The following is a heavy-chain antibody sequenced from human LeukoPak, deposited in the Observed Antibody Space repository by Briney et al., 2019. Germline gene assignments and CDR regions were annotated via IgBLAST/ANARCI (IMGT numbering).Heavy chain of an antibody. CDR3: ARHRTYYYGSGSYYSWFDP. D-gene: IGHD3-10*01. V-gene: IGHV4-38-2*02. CDR1: GYSISDGFY. CDR2: IFHSGTT. J-gene: IGHJ5*02. Sequence: SETLSLTCTVSGYSISDGFYWEWIRQPPGKGLEWIGSIFHSGTTYYNPSLKSRVTISTDTSKNQFSLKLSSVTAADTAVYYCARHRTYYYGSGSYYSWFDPWGQGTLVTVSS.